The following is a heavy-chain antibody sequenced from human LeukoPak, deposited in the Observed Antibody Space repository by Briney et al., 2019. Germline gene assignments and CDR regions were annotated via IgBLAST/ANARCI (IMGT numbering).Heavy chain of an antibody. Sequence: GSSVKVSCKASGGTFSSYAISWVRQAPGQGLEWMGGIIPIFGTANYAQKFQGRVTITAGKSTSTAYMELSSLRSEDTAVYYCARARSTVTDYYYYYYGMDVWGKGTTVTVSS. J-gene: IGHJ6*04. V-gene: IGHV1-69*06. CDR1: GGTFSSYA. CDR3: ARARSTVTDYYYYYYGMDV. CDR2: IIPIFGTA. D-gene: IGHD4-17*01.